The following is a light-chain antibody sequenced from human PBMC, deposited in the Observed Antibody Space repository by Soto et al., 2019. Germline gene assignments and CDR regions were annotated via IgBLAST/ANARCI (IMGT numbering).Light chain of an antibody. V-gene: IGKV1-8*01. CDR3: QQYVSYPYT. J-gene: IGKJ2*01. CDR1: QSISSY. Sequence: AIRMTQSPSSFSASTGDRITITCRARQSISSYLAWYQQKPGNAPKLLIYAAATLQKRAPSRFSASVSGTDFTLTISRLQSEDFATYYCQQYVSYPYTFGQGNKLEI. CDR2: AAA.